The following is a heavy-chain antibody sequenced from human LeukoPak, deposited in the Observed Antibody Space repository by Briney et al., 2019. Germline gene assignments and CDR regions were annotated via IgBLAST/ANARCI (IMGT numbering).Heavy chain of an antibody. CDR1: GFTFSSYS. CDR3: ARVSSSGWHIDY. J-gene: IGHJ4*02. CDR2: ISSSSYI. D-gene: IGHD6-19*01. V-gene: IGHV3-21*01. Sequence: GGSLRLSCAASGFTFSSYSMNWVRQAPGKGLEWVSSISSSSYIYYADSVKGRFTISRDNAKNSLYLQMNSLRAEDTAVYYCARVSSSGWHIDYWGQGTLVTVSS.